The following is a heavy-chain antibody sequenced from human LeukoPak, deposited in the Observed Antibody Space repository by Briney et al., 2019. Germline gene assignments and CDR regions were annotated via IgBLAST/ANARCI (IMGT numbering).Heavy chain of an antibody. D-gene: IGHD2-15*01. CDR3: ARYYCIGCSCYRPNWLDP. J-gene: IGHJ5*02. CDR1: GGSISAYY. V-gene: IGHV4-59*01. Sequence: SETLSLTCTVSGGSISAYYWSWIRQPPGKGLEWIGYIYYNGDTNYNASLRGRVTISLDTAKNQLSLNLKSVTAADTAVYYCARYYCIGCSCYRPNWLDPWGQGTLVAVSS. CDR2: IYYNGDT.